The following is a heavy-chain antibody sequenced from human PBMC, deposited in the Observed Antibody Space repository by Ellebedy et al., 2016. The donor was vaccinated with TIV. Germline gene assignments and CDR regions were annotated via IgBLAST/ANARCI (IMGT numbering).Heavy chain of an antibody. CDR2: INGDGSST. CDR3: ARVRGGVAVAGDVFDL. D-gene: IGHD6-19*01. CDR1: GYSFSGYW. Sequence: PGGSLRLSCAASGYSFSGYWMHWVRQAPGKGLVWVSRINGDGSSTTYADSVKGRFTISRDDAKKTLYLQMNSLRDEDTAVYYCARVRGGVAVAGDVFDLWGQGTMVIVSS. V-gene: IGHV3-74*03. J-gene: IGHJ3*01.